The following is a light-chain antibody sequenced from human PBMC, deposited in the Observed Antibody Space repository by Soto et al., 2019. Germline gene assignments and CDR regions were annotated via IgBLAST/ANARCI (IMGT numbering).Light chain of an antibody. Sequence: DIQMTQSPSSVSASVGDRVTITCRASQHIGSWLAWYQQKPGKAPNLLIYAASSLESGVPSRFSGSGSGTDFTLTISSLQPEDSATYYCQQANSLPYTFGQGTKLEIK. CDR3: QQANSLPYT. V-gene: IGKV1-12*01. J-gene: IGKJ2*01. CDR1: QHIGSW. CDR2: AAS.